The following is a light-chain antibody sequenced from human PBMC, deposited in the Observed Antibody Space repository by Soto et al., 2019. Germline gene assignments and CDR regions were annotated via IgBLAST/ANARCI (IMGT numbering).Light chain of an antibody. CDR2: GAS. Sequence: EIVLTQSPGTLSLSPGERATLSCRASQSVSSTYLAWYQQKPGQAPRLLIYGASSRATGIPDRFSGSGSGTDFTLTISRLEPEDFAVYYCQQYEGSHPTFGGGTKVEIK. CDR1: QSVSSTY. V-gene: IGKV3-20*01. J-gene: IGKJ4*01. CDR3: QQYEGSHPT.